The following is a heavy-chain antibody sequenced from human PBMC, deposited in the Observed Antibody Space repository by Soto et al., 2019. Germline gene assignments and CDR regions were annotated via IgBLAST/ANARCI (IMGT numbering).Heavy chain of an antibody. D-gene: IGHD1-7*01. V-gene: IGHV3-23*01. J-gene: IGHJ4*02. CDR3: ARKAKSITGTHGRYFDS. CDR1: VCTFSTYA. CDR2: ISGSGGST. Sequence: PVGSLRLSCASSVCTFSTYAMSCVRRSPGKWLEWVSAISGSGGSTYYADSVKGRFTISRGNSKNTLYLQMNSLRAEDTAVYYCARKAKSITGTHGRYFDSWGQGTLVNVSS.